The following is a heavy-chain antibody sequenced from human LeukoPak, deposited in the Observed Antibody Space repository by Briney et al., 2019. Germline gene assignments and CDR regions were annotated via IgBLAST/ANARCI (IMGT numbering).Heavy chain of an antibody. CDR3: VRRGDASSGWGDHDY. Sequence: GGSLRLSCAASGFTFSSYAISWVCQAPGKGLEWVSTIGGSGDKTFYADSVKGRFTISRDNSKNMLHLQMSSLTGEDTALYYCVRRGDASSGWGDHDYWGQGALVTVSS. CDR1: GFTFSSYA. V-gene: IGHV3-23*01. J-gene: IGHJ4*02. D-gene: IGHD6-19*01. CDR2: IGGSGDKT.